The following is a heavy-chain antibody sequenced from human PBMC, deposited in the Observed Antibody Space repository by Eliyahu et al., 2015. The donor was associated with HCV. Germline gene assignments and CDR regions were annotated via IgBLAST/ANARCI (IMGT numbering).Heavy chain of an antibody. J-gene: IGHJ5*02. CDR1: GXSISSGGYY. CDR2: IYYSGST. Sequence: QVQLQESGPGLVKPSQTLSLTCTVSGXSISSGGYYWSWIRQHPGKGLEWIGYIYYSGSTYYNPSLKSRVTISVDTSKNQFSLKLSSVTAADTAVYYCARERTDKNTYYDFWSGYSDNWFDPWGQGTLVTVSS. CDR3: ARERTDKNTYYDFWSGYSDNWFDP. D-gene: IGHD3-3*01. V-gene: IGHV4-31*03.